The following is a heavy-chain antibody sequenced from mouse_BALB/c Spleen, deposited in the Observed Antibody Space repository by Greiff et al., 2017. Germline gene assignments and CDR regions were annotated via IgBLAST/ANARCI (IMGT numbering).Heavy chain of an antibody. D-gene: IGHD1-1*01. J-gene: IGHJ3*01. CDR2: IHYSGST. CDR3: ARDYGSSSWFAY. CDR1: GYSITSCYS. V-gene: IGHV3-1*02. Sequence: EVQLQESGPGLVKPSQSLSLTCSVTGYSITSCYSWYWIRQFPGNKLEWMGVIHYSGSTNYNPSPKSRISITRDKSKNQFFLQLNSVTTEDTATYYCARDYGSSSWFAYWGQGTLVTVSA.